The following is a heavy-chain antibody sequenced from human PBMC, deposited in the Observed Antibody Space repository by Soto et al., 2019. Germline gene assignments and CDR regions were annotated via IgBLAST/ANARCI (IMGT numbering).Heavy chain of an antibody. V-gene: IGHV1-69*06. CDR2: IIPIFGTA. CDR1: GGTFSSYA. Sequence: QVQLVQSGAEVKKPGSSVKVSCKASGGTFSSYAISWVRQAPGQGLEWMGGIIPIFGTANYAQKFQGRVTITADKSTRTAYMELSSLRSEDTAVYYCARAREGAVAGLGYYFAYWGQGTLVTVSS. CDR3: ARAREGAVAGLGYYFAY. J-gene: IGHJ4*02. D-gene: IGHD6-19*01.